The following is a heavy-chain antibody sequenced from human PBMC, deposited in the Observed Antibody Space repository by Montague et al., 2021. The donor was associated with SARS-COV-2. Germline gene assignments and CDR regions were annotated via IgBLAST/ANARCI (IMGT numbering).Heavy chain of an antibody. D-gene: IGHD2-15*01. CDR2: IYGGGDQA. CDR1: GFTFSNHA. Sequence: SLRLSCAASGFTFSNHAMTWVRQAAGRGLEWVSSIYGGGDQAFYADSVAGRFTISRDNFENTLYLQMNSLRAEDSAVYYCAKDRVVVPLGYWHFDLWGRGTLVTVSS. V-gene: IGHV3-23*01. J-gene: IGHJ2*01. CDR3: AKDRVVVPLGYWHFDL.